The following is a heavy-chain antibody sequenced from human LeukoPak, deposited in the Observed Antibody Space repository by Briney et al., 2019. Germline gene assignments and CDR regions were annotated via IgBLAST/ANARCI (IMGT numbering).Heavy chain of an antibody. CDR2: IYSGGST. V-gene: IGHV3-53*01. CDR1: GFTVSCNY. D-gene: IGHD5-12*01. J-gene: IGHJ4*02. Sequence: GGSLRLSCAASGFTVSCNYMSWVRQAPGKGLEWVSVIYSGGSTYYADSVKGRFTISRDNSKNTLYLQMNSLRAEDTAVYYCARGLSYSGYDGDLFDYWGQGALVTVSS. CDR3: ARGLSYSGYDGDLFDY.